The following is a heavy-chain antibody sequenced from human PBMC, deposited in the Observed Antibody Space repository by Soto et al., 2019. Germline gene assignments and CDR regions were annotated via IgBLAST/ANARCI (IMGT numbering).Heavy chain of an antibody. D-gene: IGHD3-10*01. J-gene: IGHJ4*02. V-gene: IGHV1-8*01. CDR1: GYTFTSYD. CDR2: MNPNSGNT. Sequence: ASVKVSCKASGYTFTSYDINWVRQATGQGLEWMGWMNPNSGNTGYAQKFQGRVTMTRNTSISTAYMELSSLRSEDTAVYYCARPPYYYGSGIYYFDYWGQGTLVTVSS. CDR3: ARPPYYYGSGIYYFDY.